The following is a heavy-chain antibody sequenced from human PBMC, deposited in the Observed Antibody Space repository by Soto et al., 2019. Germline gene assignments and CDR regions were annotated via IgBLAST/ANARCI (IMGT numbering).Heavy chain of an antibody. V-gene: IGHV4-34*01. J-gene: IGHJ4*02. Sequence: PSETLSLTCAVYGGSFSGYYWSWIRQPPGKGLEWIGEINHSGSTNYNPSLKSRVTISVDTSKNQFSLKLSSVTAADTAVYYCARGRIRGWQLENYFDYWGQGTLVTVSS. CDR3: ARGRIRGWQLENYFDY. D-gene: IGHD6-6*01. CDR1: GGSFSGYY. CDR2: INHSGST.